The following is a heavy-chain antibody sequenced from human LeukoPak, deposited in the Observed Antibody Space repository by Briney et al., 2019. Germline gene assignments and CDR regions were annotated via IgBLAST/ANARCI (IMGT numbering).Heavy chain of an antibody. CDR3: ARQAAVAGHAFDV. CDR2: VYPGDFHGDSDP. CDR1: GYSFTSYW. J-gene: IGHJ3*01. D-gene: IGHD6-19*01. V-gene: IGHV5-51*01. Sequence: GESLKISCKGSGYSFTSYWIGWVRQMPGKGLEWIGIVYPGDFHGDSDPRYSQSFQGQVTISADKSISTAYLQWGSLKASDTAMYYCARQAAVAGHAFDVWGQGTMVTVSS.